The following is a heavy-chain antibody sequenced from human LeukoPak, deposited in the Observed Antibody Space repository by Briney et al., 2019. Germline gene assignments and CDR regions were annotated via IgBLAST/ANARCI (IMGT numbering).Heavy chain of an antibody. CDR1: GFTFSDYY. D-gene: IGHD3-3*02. CDR3: ARTSISYYYGMDV. V-gene: IGHV3-20*01. CDR2: INWNGGST. Sequence: GGSLRLSCAASGFTFSDYYMSWIRQAPGKGLEWVSGINWNGGSTGYADSLKGRFTISRDNAKNSLYLQMNSLRAEDTALYHCARTSISYYYGMDVWGQGTSVTVSS. J-gene: IGHJ6*02.